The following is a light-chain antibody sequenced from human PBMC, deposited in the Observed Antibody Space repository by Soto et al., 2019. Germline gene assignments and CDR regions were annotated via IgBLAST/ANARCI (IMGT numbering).Light chain of an antibody. Sequence: QSVLTQPASVSGSPGQSITISCTGTSSDVGAYNYVSWYQQHPGKAPKLIIYDVNYRPSGVSYRFSGSKSDNTASLTISGLQAEDEADYHCSSYTSSTLVVFGGGTKVTVL. V-gene: IGLV2-14*01. CDR3: SSYTSSTLVV. CDR1: SSDVGAYNY. CDR2: DVN. J-gene: IGLJ2*01.